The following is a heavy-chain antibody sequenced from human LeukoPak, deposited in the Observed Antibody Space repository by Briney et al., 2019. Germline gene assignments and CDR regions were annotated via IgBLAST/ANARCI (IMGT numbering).Heavy chain of an antibody. Sequence: KPGGSLRLSCAASGFTFSNAWMSWVRQAPGKGLEWIGRIKSKTDGGTTDYAAPVKGRFTISRDDSKNTLYLQMNSLKTEDTAVYYCTTDRSGYEMFGYWGQGTLVTVSS. J-gene: IGHJ4*02. D-gene: IGHD5-12*01. V-gene: IGHV3-15*01. CDR2: IKSKTDGGTT. CDR3: TTDRSGYEMFGY. CDR1: GFTFSNAW.